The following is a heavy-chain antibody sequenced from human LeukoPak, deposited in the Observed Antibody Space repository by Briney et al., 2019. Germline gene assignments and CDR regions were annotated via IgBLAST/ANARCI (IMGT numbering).Heavy chain of an antibody. V-gene: IGHV3-30*04. D-gene: IGHD3-22*01. CDR3: ARDQDTSGYYYGPGDY. J-gene: IGHJ4*02. CDR1: GFTFSSYA. CDR2: ISYDGSKK. Sequence: GGSLRLPCAASGFTFSSYAMHWVRQAPGKGLEWVAVISYDGSKKFYADSVKGRFTISRDNSKNTLYLQMSSLRPEDTAVYYCARDQDTSGYYYGPGDYWGQGTLVTVSS.